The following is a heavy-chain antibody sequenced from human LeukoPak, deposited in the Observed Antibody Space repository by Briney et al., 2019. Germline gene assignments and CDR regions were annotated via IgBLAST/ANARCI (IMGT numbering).Heavy chain of an antibody. J-gene: IGHJ5*02. V-gene: IGHV4-34*01. CDR1: GGSFSGYY. D-gene: IGHD3-10*01. Sequence: PSETLSLTCAVYGGSFSGYYWSWIRQPPGKGLEWIGEINHSGSTNYNPSLNSRVTISVDTSKNQFSLKLSSVTAADTAVYYCAIYGSGITGGNWFDPWGQGTLVTVSS. CDR3: AIYGSGITGGNWFDP. CDR2: INHSGST.